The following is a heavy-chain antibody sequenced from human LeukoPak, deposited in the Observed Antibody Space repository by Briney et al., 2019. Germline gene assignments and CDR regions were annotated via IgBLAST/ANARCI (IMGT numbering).Heavy chain of an antibody. CDR3: ARRGEHYDSSSWSSWNLDY. V-gene: IGHV5-51*01. CDR2: IYPGDSDT. Sequence: GESLKISCKGSGYSFTSYWIGWVRQMPGKGLEWMGIIYPGDSDTRYSPSFQGQVTISADKSISTAYLQWSSLKASDTAMYYCARRGEHYDSSSWSSWNLDYWGQGTLVTVSS. D-gene: IGHD3-22*01. J-gene: IGHJ4*02. CDR1: GYSFTSYW.